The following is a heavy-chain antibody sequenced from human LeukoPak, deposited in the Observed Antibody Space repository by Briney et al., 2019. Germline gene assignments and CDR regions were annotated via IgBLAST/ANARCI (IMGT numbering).Heavy chain of an antibody. D-gene: IGHD6-19*01. J-gene: IGHJ6*02. Sequence: AGGSLRLSCAASGFTFSSYGMHWVRQAPGKGLEWVAVISYDGSNKYYADSVKGRFTISRDNSKNTLYLQMNSLRAEDTAVYYCAKDSVAGIEISGMGYYGMDVWGQGTTVTVSS. CDR3: AKDSVAGIEISGMGYYGMDV. V-gene: IGHV3-30*18. CDR1: GFTFSSYG. CDR2: ISYDGSNK.